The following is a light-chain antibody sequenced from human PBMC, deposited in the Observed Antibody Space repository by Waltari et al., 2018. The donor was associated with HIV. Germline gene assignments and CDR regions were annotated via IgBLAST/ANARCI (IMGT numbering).Light chain of an antibody. Sequence: SYELTQPPSVSVSPGQTASIHCSGEKLGDKYACWYQQKPGQSPVLVIHHDNNRPSWEPERFPRSNPRNPATMTISGTQARDEADYYFQAWDSSPVVFGGGTKLTVL. CDR3: QAWDSSPVV. CDR2: HDN. V-gene: IGLV3-1*01. CDR1: KLGDKY. J-gene: IGLJ2*01.